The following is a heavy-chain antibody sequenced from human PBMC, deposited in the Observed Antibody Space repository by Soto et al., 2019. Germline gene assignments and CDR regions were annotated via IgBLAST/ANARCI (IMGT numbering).Heavy chain of an antibody. V-gene: IGHV4-61*08. CDR1: GGSISSGGYS. Sequence: PSETLSLTCAVSGGSISSGGYSWSWIRQPPGKGLEWVGYIYFGGTTSYNPSLKSRVTISLETSNSQFSLRLTSVTAADTAVYYCARLGAYYQSFDPWGPGTLVTVSS. D-gene: IGHD2-21*01. CDR2: IYFGGTT. CDR3: ARLGAYYQSFDP. J-gene: IGHJ5*02.